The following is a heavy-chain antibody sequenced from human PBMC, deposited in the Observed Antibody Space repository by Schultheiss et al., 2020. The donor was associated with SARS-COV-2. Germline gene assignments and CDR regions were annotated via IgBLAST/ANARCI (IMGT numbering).Heavy chain of an antibody. V-gene: IGHV3-21*01. J-gene: IGHJ3*02. Sequence: GGSLRLSCAASGFTFSSYGMNWVRQAPGKGLEWVSSISSSSSYIYYADSVKGRFTISRDNAKNSLYLQMNSLRAEDTAVYYCARLNKGWELLNAFDIWGQGIMVTVSS. CDR3: ARLNKGWELLNAFDI. CDR1: GFTFSSYG. D-gene: IGHD1-26*01. CDR2: ISSSSSYI.